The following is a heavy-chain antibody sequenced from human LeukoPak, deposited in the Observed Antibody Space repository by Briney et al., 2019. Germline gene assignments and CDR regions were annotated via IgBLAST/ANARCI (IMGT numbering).Heavy chain of an antibody. V-gene: IGHV1-8*03. Sequence: GASVKVSCKASGYTFTSYDINWVRQATGQGLEWMGWINPNSGNTGYAQKFQGRVTITRNTSISTAYMELSSLRSEDTAVYYCARSVSSSWYSNLTSCDYWGQGTLVTVSS. CDR2: INPNSGNT. CDR1: GYTFTSYD. J-gene: IGHJ4*02. CDR3: ARSVSSSWYSNLTSCDY. D-gene: IGHD6-13*01.